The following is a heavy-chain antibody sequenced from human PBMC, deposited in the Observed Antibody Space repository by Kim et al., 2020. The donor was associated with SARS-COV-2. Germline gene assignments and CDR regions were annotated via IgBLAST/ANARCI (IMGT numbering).Heavy chain of an antibody. CDR3: ARDGAFAVVPAAIQYNWFDP. J-gene: IGHJ5*02. D-gene: IGHD2-2*01. Sequence: SETLSLTFTVSGGSISSSSYYWGWIRQPPGKGLEWIGSIYYSGSTYYNPSLKSLVTISVDTSKNQFSLKMSSVTAADTAVYYCARDGAFAVVPAAIQYNWFDPWGQGHLVTVSS. CDR2: IYYSGST. V-gene: IGHV4-39*07. CDR1: GGSISSSSYY.